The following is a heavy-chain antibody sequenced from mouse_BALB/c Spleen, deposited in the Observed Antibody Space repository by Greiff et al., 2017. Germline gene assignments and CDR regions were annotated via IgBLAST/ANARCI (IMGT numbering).Heavy chain of an antibody. D-gene: IGHD2-4*01. CDR1: GYTFTSYT. CDR3: ARVSMITTRGFAY. Sequence: QVQLQQSGAELARPGASVKMSCKASGYTFTSYTMHWVKQRPGQGLEWIGYINPSSGYTNYNQKFKDKATLTADKSSSTAYMQLSSLTSEDSAVYYCARVSMITTRGFAYWGQGTLVTVSA. V-gene: IGHV1-4*01. J-gene: IGHJ3*01. CDR2: INPSSGYT.